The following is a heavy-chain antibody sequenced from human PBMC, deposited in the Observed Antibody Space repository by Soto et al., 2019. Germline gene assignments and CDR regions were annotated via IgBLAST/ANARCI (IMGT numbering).Heavy chain of an antibody. CDR3: ARFLYFDFG. D-gene: IGHD3-9*01. J-gene: IGHJ4*02. CDR1: GFTFSDYS. V-gene: IGHV3-48*02. Sequence: PGGSLRLSCVASGFTFSDYSMNWVRQAPGKGLEWVSYISSSGTRHYADSVKGRFTISRDNAKDSLYLQMNSLSDEDTAVYYCARFLYFDFGGGQGTLVTVSS. CDR2: ISSSGTR.